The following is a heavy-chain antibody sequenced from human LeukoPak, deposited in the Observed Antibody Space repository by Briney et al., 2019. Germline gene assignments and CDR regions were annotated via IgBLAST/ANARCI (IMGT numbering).Heavy chain of an antibody. Sequence: GASVKVSCKASGYIFTSHYMHWMRQAPGQGLEWMGMINPSGGSTVYAQKFQGRVTMTRDTSTSTVDMGLSSLRSEDTAMYYCATYSYGSVDPWGQGTLVTVSS. J-gene: IGHJ5*02. CDR2: INPSGGST. D-gene: IGHD5-18*01. CDR3: ATYSYGSVDP. CDR1: GYIFTSHY. V-gene: IGHV1-46*01.